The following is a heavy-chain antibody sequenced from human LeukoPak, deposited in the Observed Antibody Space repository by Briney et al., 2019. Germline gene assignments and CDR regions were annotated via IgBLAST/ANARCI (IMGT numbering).Heavy chain of an antibody. CDR2: IYPGDSDT. J-gene: IGHJ3*02. V-gene: IGHV5-51*01. D-gene: IGHD1-26*01. CDR1: GYSFTSYW. CDR3: ARRVRSKGATPKAGAFDI. Sequence: KVSCKGSGYSFTSYWIGWVRQMPGIGLEWMGIIYPGDSDTRYSPSFQGQVTISADKSISTAYLQWSSLKASDTAMYYCARRVRSKGATPKAGAFDIWGQGTMVTVSS.